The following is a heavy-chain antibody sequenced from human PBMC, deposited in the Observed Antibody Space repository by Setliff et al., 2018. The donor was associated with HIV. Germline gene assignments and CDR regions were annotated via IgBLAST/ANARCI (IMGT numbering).Heavy chain of an antibody. J-gene: IGHJ4*02. CDR1: GITFSSYW. Sequence: PGESLKISCAGSGITFSSYWLSWVRQVPGKGLEWVSNTKFEGSESYYVDSVKGRFIASTDNAKNSLFLEMNSLKAEDTAVYYCARAYNVYDYRFDSSGYDYWGQGTLVTVSS. CDR2: TKFEGSES. D-gene: IGHD3-22*01. V-gene: IGHV3-7*03. CDR3: ARAYNVYDYRFDSSGYDY.